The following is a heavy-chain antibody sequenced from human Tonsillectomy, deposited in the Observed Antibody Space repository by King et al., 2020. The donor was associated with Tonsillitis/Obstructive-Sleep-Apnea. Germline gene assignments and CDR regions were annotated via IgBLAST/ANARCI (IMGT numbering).Heavy chain of an antibody. CDR3: ARDAPPTYYDSSCYYFVAFDI. CDR2: IYYSGST. CDR1: GGSISSGGYY. V-gene: IGHV4-31*03. D-gene: IGHD3-22*01. Sequence: QLQESGPGLVKPSQTLSLTCTVSGGSISSGGYYWSWIRQHPGKGLEWIGYIYYSGSTYYNPSLKSRVTISVDTSKNQFSLKLSSVTAADTAVYYCARDAPPTYYDSSCYYFVAFDIWGQGTMVTVSS. J-gene: IGHJ3*02.